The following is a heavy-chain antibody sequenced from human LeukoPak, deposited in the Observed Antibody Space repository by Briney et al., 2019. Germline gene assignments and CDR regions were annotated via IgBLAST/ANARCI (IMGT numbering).Heavy chain of an antibody. CDR2: ISAYNGNT. CDR1: GYTFTSYG. V-gene: IGHV1-18*01. J-gene: IGHJ4*02. Sequence: ASVKVSCKASGYTFTSYGISWVRQAPGQGLEWMGGISAYNGNTNYAQKLQGRGTMTTDTSTSTAYMELRSLRSDDTAVYYCARGTGDSLLKGGDYFDYWGQGTLVTVSS. CDR3: ARGTGDSLLKGGDYFDY. D-gene: IGHD3-16*01.